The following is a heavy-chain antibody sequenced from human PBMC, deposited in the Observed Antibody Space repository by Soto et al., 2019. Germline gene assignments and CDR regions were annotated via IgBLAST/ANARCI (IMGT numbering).Heavy chain of an antibody. CDR1: GGSISSGGYS. V-gene: IGHV4-30-2*01. D-gene: IGHD2-2*02. J-gene: IGHJ4*02. Sequence: SETLSLTSAVSGGSISSGGYSWSWIRQPPGKGLEWIGYIYHSGSTYYNPSLKSRVTISVDRSKNQFSLKLSSVTAADTAVYYCAREDVGYCSSTSCYTPGYFDYWGQGTLVTVSS. CDR3: AREDVGYCSSTSCYTPGYFDY. CDR2: IYHSGST.